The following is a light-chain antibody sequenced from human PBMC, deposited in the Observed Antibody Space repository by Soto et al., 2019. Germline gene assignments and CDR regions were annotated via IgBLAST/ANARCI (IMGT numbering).Light chain of an antibody. CDR3: CSYAGAYSWV. CDR2: DVS. CDR1: SSDVGGYNY. Sequence: QSALTQPRSVSGSPGQSVTISCTGTSSDVGGYNYVSWYQQHPGKAPKLIIYDVSERPSGIPDRFSGSKSGNTASLTISGLQADDEADYYCCSYAGAYSWVFGGGTKLTVL. V-gene: IGLV2-11*01. J-gene: IGLJ3*02.